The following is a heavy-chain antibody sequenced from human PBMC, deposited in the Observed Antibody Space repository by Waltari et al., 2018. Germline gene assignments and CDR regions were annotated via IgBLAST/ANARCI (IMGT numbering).Heavy chain of an antibody. CDR1: GGSISSYY. CDR2: IYYSGST. V-gene: IGHV4-59*01. D-gene: IGHD3-9*01. Sequence: QVQLQESGPGLVKPSETLSLTCTVSGGSISSYYWSWLRQPPGKGLEWIGYIYYSGSTNYNPSLKSRVTISVDTSKNQFSLKLSSVTAADTAVYYCARGALYYDILTGYYRYWYFDLWGRGTLVTVSS. CDR3: ARGALYYDILTGYYRYWYFDL. J-gene: IGHJ2*01.